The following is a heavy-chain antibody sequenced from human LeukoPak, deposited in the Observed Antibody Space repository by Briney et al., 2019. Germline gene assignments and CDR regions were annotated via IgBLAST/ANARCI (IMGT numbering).Heavy chain of an antibody. CDR1: GGSFSGYY. V-gene: IGHV4-34*01. CDR3: ARGCVVRGKGSKEYFQH. CDR2: INHSGST. Sequence: SETLSLTCAVYGGSFSGYYWSWIRQPPGKGLEWIGEINHSGSTNYNPSLKSRVTISVDTSKNQFSLKLSSVTAADTAVYYCARGCVVRGKGSKEYFQHWGQGTLVTVSS. D-gene: IGHD3-10*01. J-gene: IGHJ1*01.